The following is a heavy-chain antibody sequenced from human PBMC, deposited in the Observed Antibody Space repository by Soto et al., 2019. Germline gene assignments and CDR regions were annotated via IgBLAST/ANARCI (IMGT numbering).Heavy chain of an antibody. V-gene: IGHV4-30-2*01. CDR2: IYQSGST. J-gene: IGHJ4*02. CDR3: TSDYTLRSYRFDY. CDR1: GVSINNADSS. D-gene: IGHD3-10*01. Sequence: PSLTCAVSGVSINNADSSWIWIRQPPGRGLEWIGYIYQSGSTTYNPSLKSRLTISLDRSKNEVSLKLTSVTAADTAVYYCTSDYTLRSYRFDYWGRGILVTVSS.